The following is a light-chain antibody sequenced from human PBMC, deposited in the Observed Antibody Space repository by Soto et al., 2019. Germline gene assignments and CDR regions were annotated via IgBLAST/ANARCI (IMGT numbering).Light chain of an antibody. CDR1: QDISKY. CDR2: DAS. CDR3: QQYDNLPYT. V-gene: IGKV1-33*01. J-gene: IGKJ2*01. Sequence: DIQMTQSPSSLSASVGDRVTITCQASQDISKYLSWHQQKPGKAPKLLIHDASNLETGVPSRFSARGSGTDFAFSITSLQPEDIATYYCQQYDNLPYTFGQGTKLDIK.